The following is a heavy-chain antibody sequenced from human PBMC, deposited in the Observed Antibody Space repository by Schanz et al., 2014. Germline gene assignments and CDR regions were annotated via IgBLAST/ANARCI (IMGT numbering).Heavy chain of an antibody. D-gene: IGHD6-25*01. V-gene: IGHV3-23*01. CDR2: ISASGGDT. J-gene: IGHJ4*02. CDR3: AKGRYSSGWRGDYFDE. CDR1: EFTFSTDA. Sequence: DVHLLESGGGLVQPGGSLRLSCAASEFTFSTDAMSWVRQAPGKGLEWLSVISASGGDTYYADSVKGRFTISRDNSKNALYLQMNSLRAEDTAVYDCAKGRYSSGWRGDYFDEWGQGTMVTVAS.